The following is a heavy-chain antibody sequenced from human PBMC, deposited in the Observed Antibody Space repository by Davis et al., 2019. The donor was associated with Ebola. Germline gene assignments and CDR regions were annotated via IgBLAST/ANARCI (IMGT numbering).Heavy chain of an antibody. D-gene: IGHD3-3*02. J-gene: IGHJ4*02. Sequence: GESLKISCKASGYMFSTQWIAWVRQVPGKSLEWMGNIFPADSDARYSPSFQGHVTIAADKSINTTFLQWSSLEASDTAKYYCARPVRLSGGTAYYIFGVWGQGTLVTVSS. CDR1: GYMFSTQW. CDR3: ARPVRLSGGTAYYIFGV. V-gene: IGHV5-51*01. CDR2: IFPADSDA.